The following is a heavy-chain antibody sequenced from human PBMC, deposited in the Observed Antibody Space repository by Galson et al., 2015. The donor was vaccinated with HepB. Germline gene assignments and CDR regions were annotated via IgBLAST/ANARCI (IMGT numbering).Heavy chain of an antibody. J-gene: IGHJ4*02. CDR1: GGTFSYT. CDR2: IIPIFGSP. D-gene: IGHD6-6*01. CDR3: ARLHSTSPQPIDY. V-gene: IGHV1-69*13. Sequence: SVKVSCKASGGTFSYTINWVRQAPGQGLEWMGGIIPIFGSPNYAQKFQGRVTITADASTRTANMELSSLRTDDTAVYYCARLHSTSPQPIDYWGQGTQVTGSS.